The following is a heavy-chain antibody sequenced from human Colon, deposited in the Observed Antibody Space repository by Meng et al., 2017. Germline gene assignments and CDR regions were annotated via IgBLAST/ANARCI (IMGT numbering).Heavy chain of an antibody. CDR3: ARGGWLPGGRYFDY. V-gene: IGHV1-8*01. Sequence: ASVKVSCKASGYTFTSYDINWVRQATGQGLEWMGWMNPNSGNTGYAQKFQGRDTMTRNTSISTAYMELSSLRSEDTAVYYCARGGWLPGGRYFDYWGQGTLVTVSS. D-gene: IGHD3-22*01. J-gene: IGHJ4*02. CDR1: GYTFTSYD. CDR2: MNPNSGNT.